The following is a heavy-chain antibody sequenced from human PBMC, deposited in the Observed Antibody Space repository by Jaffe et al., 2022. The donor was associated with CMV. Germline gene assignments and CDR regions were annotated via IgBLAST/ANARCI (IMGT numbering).Heavy chain of an antibody. V-gene: IGHV4-39*01. CDR1: GDSISSNDYY. J-gene: IGHJ6*03. CDR3: ARHPRPYSYPSDFYYMDV. D-gene: IGHD3-10*01. CDR2: VHFRGTT. Sequence: QLQLQESGPGLVKPSETLSLTCIVSGDSISSNDYYWGWVRQSPGKGLEWLGSVHFRGTTYSNPSLKTRVAISVDTSKNQISLHLYSVTAADTAVYSCARHPRPYSYPSDFYYMDVWGRGTTVTVSS.